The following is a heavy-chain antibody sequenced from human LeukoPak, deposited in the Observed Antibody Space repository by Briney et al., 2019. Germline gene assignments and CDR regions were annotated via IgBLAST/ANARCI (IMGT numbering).Heavy chain of an antibody. CDR2: ITGSGGST. V-gene: IGHV3-23*01. J-gene: IGHJ4*02. D-gene: IGHD3-10*01. Sequence: PGGSLRLFCAPCRFTFDNFAMTGVREARGKGRVGVSEITGSGGSTLYADSVKGRFTIYRHNPKNTLYLQMNSLRPKNTAIYYCARELFDIDYSGQRTPVTASS. CDR1: RFTFDNFA. CDR3: ARELFDIDY.